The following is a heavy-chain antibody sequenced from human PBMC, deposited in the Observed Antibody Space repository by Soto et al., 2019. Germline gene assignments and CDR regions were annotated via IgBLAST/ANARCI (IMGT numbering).Heavy chain of an antibody. Sequence: SETLSLTCTVSGGSISSSSYYWGWIRQPPGKGLEWIGSIYYSGSTYYNPSLKSRVTISVDTSKNQFSLKLSSVTAADTAVYYCARSPNWNDVGNRFDPWGQGTLVTVSS. CDR3: ARSPNWNDVGNRFDP. CDR2: IYYSGST. D-gene: IGHD1-1*01. V-gene: IGHV4-39*01. J-gene: IGHJ5*02. CDR1: GGSISSSSYY.